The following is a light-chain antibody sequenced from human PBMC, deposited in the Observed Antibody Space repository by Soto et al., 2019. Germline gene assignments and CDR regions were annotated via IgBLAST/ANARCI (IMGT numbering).Light chain of an antibody. CDR2: EVT. CDR3: SSYTGSSTLYV. J-gene: IGLJ1*01. CDR1: SSDVGGYNY. V-gene: IGLV2-14*01. Sequence: QSVLTQPASVSGSPGQSITISCTGTSSDVGGYNYVSWYQQHPGKAPKLMIYEVTNRPSGVSDRFSGSKSGNTASLTISGVQAEDEADYYCSSYTGSSTLYVFGTGTKLTVL.